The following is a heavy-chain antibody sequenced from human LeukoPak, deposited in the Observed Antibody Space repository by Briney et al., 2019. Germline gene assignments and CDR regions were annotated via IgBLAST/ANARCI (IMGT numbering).Heavy chain of an antibody. CDR3: ARDARSHCGTDACYGPYFYY. V-gene: IGHV3-48*01. J-gene: IGHJ4*02. Sequence: GVSLTLYCAASGFSYNTASMSWVRQTPGKGLEWLSYIRGSSTNIYYADSVKGRFTISRDNARNSLYLQMTDLRAEDTGVYFCARDARSHCGTDACYGPYFYYWGQGSLVTVSS. CDR1: GFSYNTAS. CDR2: IRGSSTNI. D-gene: IGHD2-2*01.